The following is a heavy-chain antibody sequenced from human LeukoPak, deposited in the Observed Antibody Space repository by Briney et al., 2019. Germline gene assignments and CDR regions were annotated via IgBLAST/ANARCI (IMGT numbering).Heavy chain of an antibody. J-gene: IGHJ4*02. CDR1: GFTFSSYA. CDR2: ISGSGGST. V-gene: IGHV3-23*01. Sequence: PGGSLRLSCAASGFTFSSYAMSWVRQAAGKGLEWVSAISGSGGSTYYADSVKGRFTISRDNSKDTLELQMNSLRAEDTAIYYCATFRYSWYVPEFDYWGQGTLVTVSS. D-gene: IGHD6-13*01. CDR3: ATFRYSWYVPEFDY.